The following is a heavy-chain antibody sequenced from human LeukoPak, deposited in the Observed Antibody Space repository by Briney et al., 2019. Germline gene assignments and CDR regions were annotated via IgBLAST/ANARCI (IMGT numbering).Heavy chain of an antibody. J-gene: IGHJ4*02. V-gene: IGHV1-18*01. CDR2: ISAYNGNT. Sequence: ASVKVSCKASGYTFTSYGISWVRQAPGQGLEWMGWISAYNGNTNYAQKLQGRVTMTTDTSTSTAYMELRSLRSDDTAVYYCARAHRGYDSLTFSDYWGQGTLVTVSS. CDR1: GYTFTSYG. CDR3: ARAHRGYDSLTFSDY. D-gene: IGHD5-12*01.